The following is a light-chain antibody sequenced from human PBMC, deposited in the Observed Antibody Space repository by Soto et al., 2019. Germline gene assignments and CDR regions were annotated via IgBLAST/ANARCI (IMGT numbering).Light chain of an antibody. CDR3: QQYNIWPRT. CDR2: GAS. Sequence: EIVLTQSPATLSVSQGERVTLSCRASQSVDINLAWYQQKPGQTPRLLIYGASTRATGIPFRFSGSGSGTDFTLTISSLQSEDFAVYYCQQYNIWPRTFGRGTKV. J-gene: IGKJ1*01. V-gene: IGKV3-15*01. CDR1: QSVDIN.